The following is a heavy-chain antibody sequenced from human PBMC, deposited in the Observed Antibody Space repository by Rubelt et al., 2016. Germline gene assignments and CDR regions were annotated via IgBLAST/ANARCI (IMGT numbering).Heavy chain of an antibody. J-gene: IGHJ4*02. D-gene: IGHD1-26*01. Sequence: QITLKESGPTLVKPTQTLTLTCTFSGFSLSTSGVGVGWVRQPPGKDLEWLALLYWDDDKRYSQSLKSRLPITMATTNTPVVLTMTNMDPVATATYYCAHRQEYNGEWETAPHGFDYGGQGTLVTVSS. V-gene: IGHV2-5*02. CDR2: LYWDDDK. CDR1: GFSLSTSGVG. CDR3: AHRQEYNGEWETAPHGFDY.